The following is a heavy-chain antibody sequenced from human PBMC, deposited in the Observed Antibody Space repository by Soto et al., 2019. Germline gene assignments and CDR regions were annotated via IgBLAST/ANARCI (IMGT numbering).Heavy chain of an antibody. Sequence: GGSLRLSCAASGFTFSSYGMHWVRQAPGKGLEWVAVIWYDGSNKYYADSVKGRFTISRDNSKNTLYLQMNSLRAEDTAVYYCARDTIFGVVKRYYYMDVWGKGTTVTVSS. D-gene: IGHD3-3*01. CDR3: ARDTIFGVVKRYYYMDV. J-gene: IGHJ6*03. CDR1: GFTFSSYG. CDR2: IWYDGSNK. V-gene: IGHV3-33*01.